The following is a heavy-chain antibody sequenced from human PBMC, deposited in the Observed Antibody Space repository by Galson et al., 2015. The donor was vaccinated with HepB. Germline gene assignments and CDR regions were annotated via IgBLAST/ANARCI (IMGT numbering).Heavy chain of an antibody. J-gene: IGHJ4*02. CDR1: GFSFSNAW. CDR3: TTYSSGWYYFDH. V-gene: IGHV3-15*01. CDR2: IKSITDCGTT. Sequence: SLRLSCAASGFSFSNAWMTWVRQAPGKGLEWLGPIKSITDCGTTALPAPVQGRFTISRDDSINTLYLEINNLKTGDTAVYYCTTYSSGWYYFDHWGQGTLVTVSS. D-gene: IGHD6-19*01.